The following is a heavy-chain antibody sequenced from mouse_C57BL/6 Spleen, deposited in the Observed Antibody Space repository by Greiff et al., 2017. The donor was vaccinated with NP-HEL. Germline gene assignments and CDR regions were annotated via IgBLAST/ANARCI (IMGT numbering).Heavy chain of an antibody. Sequence: EVQLQQSGPELVKPGASVKISCKASGYTFTDYYMNWVKQSHGKSLEWIGDINPNNGGTSYNQKFKGKATLTVDKSSSTAYMELRSLTSEDSAVYYCAREGVWGLDYWSQGTTLTVSS. D-gene: IGHD2-10*02. CDR3: AREGVWGLDY. V-gene: IGHV1-26*01. CDR1: GYTFTDYY. J-gene: IGHJ2*01. CDR2: INPNNGGT.